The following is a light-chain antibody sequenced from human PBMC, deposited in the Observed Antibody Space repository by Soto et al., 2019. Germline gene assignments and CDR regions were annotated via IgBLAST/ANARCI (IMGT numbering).Light chain of an antibody. J-gene: IGKJ5*01. CDR1: QSVRRY. Sequence: EIVLTQSPATLSLSPGERATLSCRASQSVRRYLAWYQQKPGQAPRLLIYDASTRATGIPARFSGSGSETDFTLTITSLEPEDFAVYYCQQRSNLPPTFGQGTRLEIK. V-gene: IGKV3-11*01. CDR3: QQRSNLPPT. CDR2: DAS.